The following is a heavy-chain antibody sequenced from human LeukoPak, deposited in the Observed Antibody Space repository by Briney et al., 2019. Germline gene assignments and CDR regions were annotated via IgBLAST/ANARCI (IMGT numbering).Heavy chain of an antibody. V-gene: IGHV3-48*03. CDR3: ARAANGLRFSDY. Sequence: PGGSLRLSCAASGFTFSSYEMNWVRQAPGKGLEWVSYISSSGSTIYYADSVKGRFTISRDNAKNSLYLQMNSLRAEDTAVYYCARAANGLRFSDYWGQGTLVTVSS. D-gene: IGHD3-3*01. CDR1: GFTFSSYE. J-gene: IGHJ4*02. CDR2: ISSSGSTI.